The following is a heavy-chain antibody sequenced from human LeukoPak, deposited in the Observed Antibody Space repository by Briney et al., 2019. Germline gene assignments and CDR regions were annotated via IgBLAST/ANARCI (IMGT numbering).Heavy chain of an antibody. D-gene: IGHD3-10*01. CDR1: GYSISSGYY. J-gene: IGHJ4*02. CDR2: IYFTGNT. Sequence: SETLSLTCTVSGYSISSGYYRGWIRQPPGKGLEWIGYIYFTGNTNYNPSLKSRVTISVDTSNNQFSLKLSSVTAADTAVYYCARGLPRYYGSGSYGGKTDYWGQGTLVTVSS. V-gene: IGHV4-61*05. CDR3: ARGLPRYYGSGSYGGKTDY.